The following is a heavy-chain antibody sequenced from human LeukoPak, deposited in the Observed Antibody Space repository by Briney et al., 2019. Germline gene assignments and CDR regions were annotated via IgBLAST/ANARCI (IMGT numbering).Heavy chain of an antibody. CDR2: MYNSGTS. CDR3: ARTSIAARRANAFDI. D-gene: IGHD6-6*01. Sequence: PSETLSLTCAVSGASITSHPWNWVRQPPGKGLEWIGEMYNSGTSTFKPSLRSRVIMFFDESKNHFSLKLNSVTAADTAVYYCARTSIAARRANAFDIWGQGTMVTVSS. CDR1: GASITSHPW. V-gene: IGHV4-4*02. J-gene: IGHJ3*02.